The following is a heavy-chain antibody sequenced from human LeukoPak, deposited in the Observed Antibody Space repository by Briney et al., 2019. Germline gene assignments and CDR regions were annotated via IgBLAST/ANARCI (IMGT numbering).Heavy chain of an antibody. CDR1: GFTVSSNY. Sequence: GGSLRLSCAASGFTVSSNYMSWVRQAPGKGLEWVSVIYSGGGTYYADSVKGRFTISRDNSKNTLYLQMNSLRAEDTAVYYCARDRRDGYNYYFDYWGQGTLVTVSS. CDR2: IYSGGGT. CDR3: ARDRRDGYNYYFDY. D-gene: IGHD5-24*01. J-gene: IGHJ4*02. V-gene: IGHV3-53*01.